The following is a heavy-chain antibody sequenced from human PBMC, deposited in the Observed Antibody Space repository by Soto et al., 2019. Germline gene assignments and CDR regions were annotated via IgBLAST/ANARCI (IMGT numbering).Heavy chain of an antibody. Sequence: GASVKVSCKASGGTFSSSAISWVRQAPGQGLEWMGGIIPIFGTANYAQKFQGRVTITADESTSTAYMELSSLRSEDTAVYYCARRAVTDSYYYYYGMDVWGPGTTVRVS. CDR3: ARRAVTDSYYYYYGMDV. CDR1: GGTFSSSA. CDR2: IIPIFGTA. J-gene: IGHJ6*02. D-gene: IGHD4-4*01. V-gene: IGHV1-69*01.